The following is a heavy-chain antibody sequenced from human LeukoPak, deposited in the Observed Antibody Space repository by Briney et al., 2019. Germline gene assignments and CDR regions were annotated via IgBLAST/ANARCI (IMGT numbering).Heavy chain of an antibody. CDR1: GGSISSNNYY. CDR2: IYYSGGT. CDR3: ARQSSGGLLYGMDV. J-gene: IGHJ6*02. Sequence: PSETLSLTCTVSGGSISSNNYYWGWVRQPPGKGLEWNGSIYYSGGTYYNPSLKSRVTISVDTSKNQFSLKLSSVTAADTAIYYCARQSSGGLLYGMDVWGQGTTVTVSS. D-gene: IGHD2-15*01. V-gene: IGHV4-39*01.